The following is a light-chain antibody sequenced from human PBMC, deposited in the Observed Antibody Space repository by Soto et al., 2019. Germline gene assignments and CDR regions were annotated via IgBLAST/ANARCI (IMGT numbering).Light chain of an antibody. CDR1: QSVSSSY. CDR2: GAS. J-gene: IGKJ3*01. Sequence: IVLTQSPGTLSLTQVERATLSCRASQSVSSSYLAWYQQKPGQAPRLLIYGASSRATGIPDRFSGSGSGTDFTLTISRLEPEDAAVYYCQQYGSSPPFSFGPGTRVDIK. V-gene: IGKV3-20*01. CDR3: QQYGSSPPFS.